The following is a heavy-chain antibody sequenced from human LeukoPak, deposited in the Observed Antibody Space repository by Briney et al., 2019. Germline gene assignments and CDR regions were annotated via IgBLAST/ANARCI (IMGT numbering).Heavy chain of an antibody. J-gene: IGHJ6*02. Sequence: SETLSLTCTVSGGSISYYYWSWIRQPPGKGLEWIGHIYHSGSTNYNPSFKSRATISVDTSKNHFSLYLSSGTAADTAVDYCVRHAATRHNYGMDVWGQGNTVTVSS. CDR3: VRHAATRHNYGMDV. CDR2: IYHSGST. V-gene: IGHV4-59*08. CDR1: GGSISYYY. D-gene: IGHD6-13*01.